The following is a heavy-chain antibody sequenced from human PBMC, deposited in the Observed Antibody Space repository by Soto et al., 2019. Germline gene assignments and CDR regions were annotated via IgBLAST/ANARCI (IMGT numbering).Heavy chain of an antibody. CDR2: IYYSGST. CDR3: ARHADYGDYPHPLYYFDY. V-gene: IGHV4-59*08. Sequence: SETLSPTSPVSGGPISSYYWSWIPEAPGKGLEWIGYIYYSGSTNYNPSLKSRVTISVDTSKNQFSLKLSSVTAADTAVYYCARHADYGDYPHPLYYFDYWGQGTLVTVSS. D-gene: IGHD4-17*01. J-gene: IGHJ4*02. CDR1: GGPISSYY.